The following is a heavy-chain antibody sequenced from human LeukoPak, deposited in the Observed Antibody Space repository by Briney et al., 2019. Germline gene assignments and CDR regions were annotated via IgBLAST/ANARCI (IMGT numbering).Heavy chain of an antibody. Sequence: GGPLRLSCAASGFTFSSNTMNWVRQAPGKGLEWVSSISSSSSYMKYADSVRGRFTISRDNAKNSLYLQMNSLRAEDTAVYYCASEDYYDSSAYYYRNFQHWGQGTLVTVSS. J-gene: IGHJ1*01. CDR1: GFTFSSNT. V-gene: IGHV3-21*01. D-gene: IGHD3-22*01. CDR2: ISSSSSYM. CDR3: ASEDYYDSSAYYYRNFQH.